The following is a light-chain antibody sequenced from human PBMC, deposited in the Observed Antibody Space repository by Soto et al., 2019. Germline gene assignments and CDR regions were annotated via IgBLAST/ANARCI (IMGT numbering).Light chain of an antibody. CDR1: ASVSTN. CDR3: QGYRIWWT. Sequence: AVRASASVSTNLDWYKQKAGQAPRLLIYGASTRATGIPARFSGSGSGTEFTLTIGSLQSVEFAVYYCQGYRIWWTFGQGTKVDIK. J-gene: IGKJ1*01. V-gene: IGKV3-15*01. CDR2: GAS.